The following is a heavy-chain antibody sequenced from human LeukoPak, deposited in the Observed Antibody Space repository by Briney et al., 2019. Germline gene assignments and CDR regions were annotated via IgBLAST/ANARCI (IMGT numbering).Heavy chain of an antibody. CDR1: GDSVSSNSAT. V-gene: IGHV6-1*01. CDR3: ARATGASTWGFDY. D-gene: IGHD2-2*01. J-gene: IGHJ4*02. Sequence: SETLSLTCAISGDSVSSNSATWNWIRQSPSRGLEWLGRTYYRSRWYNDYAVSVKSRISINPDTSKNQFSLQLNSVTPEDTAVYYCARATGASTWGFDYWGQGTLVTVSP. CDR2: TYYRSRWYN.